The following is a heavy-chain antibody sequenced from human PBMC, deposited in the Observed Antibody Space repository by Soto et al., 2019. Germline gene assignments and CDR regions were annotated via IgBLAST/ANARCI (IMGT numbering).Heavy chain of an antibody. J-gene: IGHJ4*02. Sequence: ASVKVSGKASGYTFTSYGISWVRQAPGQGLEWMGWISAYNGNTNYAQKLQGRVTMTTDTSTSTAYMELRSLRSDDTAVYYCARDSRWWELYTFDYWGQGTLVTVS. CDR1: GYTFTSYG. CDR2: ISAYNGNT. D-gene: IGHD2-15*01. V-gene: IGHV1-18*01. CDR3: ARDSRWWELYTFDY.